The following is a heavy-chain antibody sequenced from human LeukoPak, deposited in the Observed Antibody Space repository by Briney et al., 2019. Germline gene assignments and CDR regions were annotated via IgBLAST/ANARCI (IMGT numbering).Heavy chain of an antibody. V-gene: IGHV5-51*01. Sequence: GESLKISCKGSGYSFISYWIGWVRQMPGKGLELMGIIYPGDSDTRYSPSFQGQVTISADKSISTAYLQWSSLKASDTAMYYCARPVVETRFYDAFDIWGQGTMVTVSS. CDR1: GYSFISYW. CDR3: ARPVVETRFYDAFDI. CDR2: IYPGDSDT. J-gene: IGHJ3*02. D-gene: IGHD5-24*01.